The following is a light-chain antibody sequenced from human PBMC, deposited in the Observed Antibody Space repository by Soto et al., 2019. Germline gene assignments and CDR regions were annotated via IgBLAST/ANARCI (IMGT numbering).Light chain of an antibody. CDR1: QGIGST. J-gene: IGKJ1*01. V-gene: IGKV3-20*01. CDR2: GAS. CDR3: QQYGSSRIT. Sequence: EIVITQSPATLSVSPGAGATLSCRASQGIGSTLAWYQQKPGQTPRLLIYGASSRATGIPDRFSGSGSGTDFTLTISRLEPEDFAVYYCQQYGSSRITFGQGTKVDIK.